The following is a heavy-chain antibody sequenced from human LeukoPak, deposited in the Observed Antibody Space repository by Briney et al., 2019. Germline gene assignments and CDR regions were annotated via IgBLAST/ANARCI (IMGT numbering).Heavy chain of an antibody. CDR1: GFTFSHFA. CDR3: AKLKRVGIAPFDD. CDR2: ISGSGNKT. J-gene: IGHJ4*02. D-gene: IGHD3-10*01. V-gene: IGHV3-23*01. Sequence: PGGSLRLSCAASGFTFSHFAMSWVRQAPGKGLQWVSTISGSGNKTYDADSVRGRFTISRDNSKSTLYLQMTGLRAEDTAVYYCAKLKRVGIAPFDDWGQGILVTVSS.